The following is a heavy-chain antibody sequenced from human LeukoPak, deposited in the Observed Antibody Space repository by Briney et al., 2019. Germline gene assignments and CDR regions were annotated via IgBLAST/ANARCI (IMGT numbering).Heavy chain of an antibody. Sequence: PSETLSLTCTVSGGSISSSSYYWRWIRQPPGKGLEWIRSIYYSGSTYYNPSLKSRVTISVDTFKNQFSLKLSSVTAADTAVYYCASGRSTEANYYYDSGGYLNYYYYYYMDVWGKGTTVTVSS. CDR1: GGSISSSSYY. CDR2: IYYSGST. CDR3: ASGRSTEANYYYDSGGYLNYYYYYYMDV. J-gene: IGHJ6*03. V-gene: IGHV4-39*01. D-gene: IGHD3-22*01.